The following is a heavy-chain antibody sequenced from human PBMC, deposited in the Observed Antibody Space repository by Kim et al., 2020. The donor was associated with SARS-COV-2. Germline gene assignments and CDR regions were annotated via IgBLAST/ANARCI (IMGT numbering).Heavy chain of an antibody. J-gene: IGHJ5*02. V-gene: IGHV3-9*01. D-gene: IGHD3-9*01. Sequence: GGSLRLSCAASGFTFDDYAMHWVRQAPGKGLEWVSGISWNSGSIGYADSVKGRFTISRDNAKNSLYLQMNSLRAEDTAYYYCAKDPNYDILTGPFDPWGQGTLGTVSS. CDR1: GFTFDDYA. CDR3: AKDPNYDILTGPFDP. CDR2: ISWNSGSI.